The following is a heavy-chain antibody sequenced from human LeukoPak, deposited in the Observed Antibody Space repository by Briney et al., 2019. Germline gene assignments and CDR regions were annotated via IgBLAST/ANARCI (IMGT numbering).Heavy chain of an antibody. J-gene: IGHJ4*02. CDR1: GFTFSSYG. CDR3: ARDRTQAFDY. CDR2: ISGSGDST. Sequence: PGGSLRLSCAASGFTFSSYGMSWVRQAPGKGLEWVSAISGSGDSTYYADSVKGRFTISRDNSKNTLYLQMNSLRAEDTAVYYCARDRTQAFDYWGQGTLVTVSS. V-gene: IGHV3-23*01. D-gene: IGHD1-14*01.